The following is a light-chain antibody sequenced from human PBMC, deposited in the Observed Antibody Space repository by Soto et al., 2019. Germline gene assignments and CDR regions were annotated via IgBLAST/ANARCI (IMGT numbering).Light chain of an antibody. CDR1: QSVTSNY. CDR3: QQYGRSPRT. CDR2: GAS. V-gene: IGKV3-20*01. J-gene: IGKJ1*01. Sequence: EIVLTQSPGTLSLTPGERATLSCRASQSVTSNYLAWYQQKPGQAPSRLIYGASSRATGISDRFSGSGSGTDFTLTISRLEPEDFVVYYCQQYGRSPRTFGQGTKVEIK.